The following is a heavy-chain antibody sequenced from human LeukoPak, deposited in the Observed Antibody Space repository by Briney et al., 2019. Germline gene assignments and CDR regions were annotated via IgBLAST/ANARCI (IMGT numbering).Heavy chain of an antibody. V-gene: IGHV4-31*03. CDR1: GGSISSGGYY. Sequence: SQTVSLTCTDPGGSISSGGYYWSWIRQHPGKGLEWIGYIYYSGSTYYNPSLKSRVTISVDTSKNQFSLKLSSVTAADTAVYYCARDRPDYGGNSLGWFDPWGQGTLVTVSS. D-gene: IGHD4-23*01. CDR3: ARDRPDYGGNSLGWFDP. J-gene: IGHJ5*02. CDR2: IYYSGST.